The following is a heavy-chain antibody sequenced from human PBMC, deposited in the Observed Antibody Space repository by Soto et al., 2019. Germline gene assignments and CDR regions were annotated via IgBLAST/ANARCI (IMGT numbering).Heavy chain of an antibody. V-gene: IGHV4-4*02. CDR1: GGSISSSNW. CDR3: ARALNYYGSGSYPPYNWFDP. CDR2: IYHGGST. J-gene: IGHJ5*02. Sequence: SETLSHTCAVSGGSISSSNWWSWVRQPPGKGLEWIGEIYHGGSTNYNPSLKSRVTISVDKSKNQFSLKLSSVTAADTAVYYCARALNYYGSGSYPPYNWFDPWGQGALVTVSS. D-gene: IGHD3-10*01.